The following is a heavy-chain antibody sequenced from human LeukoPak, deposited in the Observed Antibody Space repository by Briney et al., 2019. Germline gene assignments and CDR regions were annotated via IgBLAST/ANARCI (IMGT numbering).Heavy chain of an antibody. CDR1: GGSVSDYY. D-gene: IGHD7-27*01. CDR3: ASRKLGNDY. V-gene: IGHV4-59*02. Sequence: PSETLSLTCTVSGGSVSDYYWGWIRQSPGKALEWIGYIYYTETSYNPSLKSRVTISADTSRDQFSLKLSSVTAADTAVYYCASRKLGNDYWGQGILVTVIS. CDR2: IYYTET. J-gene: IGHJ4*02.